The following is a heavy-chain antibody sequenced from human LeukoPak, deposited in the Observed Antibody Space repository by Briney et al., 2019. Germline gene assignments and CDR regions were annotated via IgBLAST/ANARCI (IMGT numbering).Heavy chain of an antibody. CDR1: GASIRSGDYY. CDR2: IYDSGST. D-gene: IGHD6-19*01. J-gene: IGHJ4*02. CDR3: ARDNARAVAGTSFDY. V-gene: IGHV4-30-4*01. Sequence: PSQTLSLTCTVSGASIRSGDYYWSWIRQPPGKGLEWIGYIYDSGSTYYNPSLKSRITISVDTSENRFSLKLSSVTAADTAVYYCARDNARAVAGTSFDYWGQGTLVTVSS.